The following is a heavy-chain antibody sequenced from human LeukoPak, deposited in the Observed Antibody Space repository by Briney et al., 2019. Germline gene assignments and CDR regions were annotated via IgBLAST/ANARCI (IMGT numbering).Heavy chain of an antibody. CDR2: INPSGGST. Sequence: ASVKVSRKASGYTFTSYDINWVRQAPGQGLEWMGIINPSGGSTSYAQKFQGRVTMTRDTSTSTVYMEPSSLRSEDTAVYYCARDLYDSSGPDFDYWGQGTLVTVSS. J-gene: IGHJ4*02. CDR3: ARDLYDSSGPDFDY. CDR1: GYTFTSYD. V-gene: IGHV1-46*01. D-gene: IGHD3-22*01.